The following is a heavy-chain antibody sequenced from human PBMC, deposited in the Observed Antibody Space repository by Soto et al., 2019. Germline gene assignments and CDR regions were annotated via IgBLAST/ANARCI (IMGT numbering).Heavy chain of an antibody. Sequence: GASVKVSCKASGYSFRSYGINWVRQAPGQGLEWIGWVSGYNCNTKYAQKLQGRITVTTDTSTNTAYMELRSLRSDDTAVYYCGRSSSMLGAGWSDSWGRGTLVTVSS. CDR3: GRSSSMLGAGWSDS. D-gene: IGHD2-8*01. J-gene: IGHJ5*01. CDR2: VSGYNCNT. V-gene: IGHV1-18*01. CDR1: GYSFRSYG.